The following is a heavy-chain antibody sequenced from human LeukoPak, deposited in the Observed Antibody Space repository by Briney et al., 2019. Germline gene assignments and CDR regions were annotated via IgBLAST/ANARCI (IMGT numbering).Heavy chain of an antibody. D-gene: IGHD6-19*01. J-gene: IGHJ3*02. V-gene: IGHV1-46*01. CDR2: INPIGGST. Sequence: ASVKVSCKASGYTFTSYYMHWVRQAPGQGLEWMGIINPIGGSTTYAQKFQGRVTMTRDTSTSTVYMELSSLRSEDTDVYYCARSYSSGQDCFDIWGQGTMVTVSS. CDR1: GYTFTSYY. CDR3: ARSYSSGQDCFDI.